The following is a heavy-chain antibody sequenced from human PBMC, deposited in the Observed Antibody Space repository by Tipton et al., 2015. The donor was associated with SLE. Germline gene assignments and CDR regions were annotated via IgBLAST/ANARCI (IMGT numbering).Heavy chain of an antibody. CDR1: GGSISSSSYY. V-gene: IGHV4-39*01. CDR2: IYYSGTT. J-gene: IGHJ4*02. D-gene: IGHD3-22*01. CDR3: ATYYYDTSGFDY. Sequence: TLSLTCTVSGGSISSSSYYWGWVRQPPGKGLEWIGRIYYSGTTYYSPSLKSRVTISVDTSNNQFSLKLSSVTAADTAVYYCATYYYDTSGFDYWGQGTLVTVSS.